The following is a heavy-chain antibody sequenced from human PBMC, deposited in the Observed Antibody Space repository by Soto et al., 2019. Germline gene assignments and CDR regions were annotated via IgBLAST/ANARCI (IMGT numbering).Heavy chain of an antibody. J-gene: IGHJ6*02. CDR3: ARDQIRFLEPNLPYYYYGMAV. CDR2: IIPIFGTA. Sequence: ASVKVSCKASGGTFSSYAISWVRQAPGQGLEWMGGIIPIFGTANYAQKFQGRVTITADKSTSTAYMELSSLRSEDTAVYYCARDQIRFLEPNLPYYYYGMAVWGQGTTVTVSS. CDR1: GGTFSSYA. V-gene: IGHV1-69*06. D-gene: IGHD3-3*01.